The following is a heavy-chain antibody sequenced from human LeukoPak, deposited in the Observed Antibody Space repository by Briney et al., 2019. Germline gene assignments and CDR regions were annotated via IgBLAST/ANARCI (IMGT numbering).Heavy chain of an antibody. Sequence: SETLSLTCTVSGGSISSYYWSWIRQPPGKGLEWIGYIYYSGSTNYNPSLKSRVTISVDTSKNQFSLMLSSVTAADTAVYYCARGDVLRYFDWLLGFDYWGQGTLVTVSS. CDR3: ARGDVLRYFDWLLGFDY. J-gene: IGHJ4*02. CDR1: GGSISSYY. D-gene: IGHD3-9*01. V-gene: IGHV4-59*01. CDR2: IYYSGST.